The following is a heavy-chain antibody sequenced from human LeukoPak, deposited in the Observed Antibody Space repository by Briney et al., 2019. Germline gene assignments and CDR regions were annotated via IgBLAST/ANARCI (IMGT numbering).Heavy chain of an antibody. CDR3: ARRHYYDSSGYYGGAFDI. Sequence: PSETLSLTCTVSGGSISSYYWSWIRQPPGKGLEWIGYIYYSGSTNYNPSLKSRVTISVDTSKNQFSLKLSSVTAADTAVYYCARRHYYDSSGYYGGAFDIWGQGTMVTVSS. CDR1: GGSISSYY. V-gene: IGHV4-59*01. D-gene: IGHD3-22*01. J-gene: IGHJ3*02. CDR2: IYYSGST.